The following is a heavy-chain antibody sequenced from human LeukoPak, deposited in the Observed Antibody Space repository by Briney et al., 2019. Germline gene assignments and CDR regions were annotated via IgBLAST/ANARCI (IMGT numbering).Heavy chain of an antibody. CDR3: ARQPSYYYDSSGYLHDAFDI. Sequence: GESLKISCKDAGYRFTSYWTGWVRQMPGKGLEWMGIIYPGDSDTRYSPSFQGQVTISADKSISTAYLQWSSLKASDTAMYYCARQPSYYYDSSGYLHDAFDIWGQGTMVTVSS. V-gene: IGHV5-51*01. D-gene: IGHD3-22*01. CDR2: IYPGDSDT. CDR1: GYRFTSYW. J-gene: IGHJ3*02.